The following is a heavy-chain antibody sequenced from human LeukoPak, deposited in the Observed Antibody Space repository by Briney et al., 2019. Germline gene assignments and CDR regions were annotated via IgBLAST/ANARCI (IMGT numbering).Heavy chain of an antibody. J-gene: IGHJ4*02. CDR2: ISGSGGST. Sequence: PGRSLRLSCAASGFTFSSYAMSWVRQAPGKGLEWVSAISGSGGSTYYADSVKGRFTISRDNSKYTLYLQMNSLRAEDTAVYYCAKPPFRDSSGYYGLGAGYWGQGTLVTVSS. CDR3: AKPPFRDSSGYYGLGAGY. D-gene: IGHD3-22*01. V-gene: IGHV3-23*01. CDR1: GFTFSSYA.